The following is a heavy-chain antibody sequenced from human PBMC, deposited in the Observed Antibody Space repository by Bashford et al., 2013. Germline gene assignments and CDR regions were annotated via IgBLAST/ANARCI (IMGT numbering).Heavy chain of an antibody. CDR3: ATERDYGDLNN. J-gene: IGHJ4*02. V-gene: IGHV1-18*01. D-gene: IGHD4-17*01. CDR2: ISAYNGNT. CDR1: GYTFTSYG. Sequence: ASVKVSCKASGYTFTSYGISWVRQAPGQGLEWMGWISAYNGNTNYAQKFQGRVTMTRNTSISTAYMELSSLRSEDTAVYYCATERDYGDLNNWGQGTLVTVSS.